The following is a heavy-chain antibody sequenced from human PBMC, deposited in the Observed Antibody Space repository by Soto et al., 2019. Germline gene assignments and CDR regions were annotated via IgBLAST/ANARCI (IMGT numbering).Heavy chain of an antibody. J-gene: IGHJ4*02. CDR1: GYSFATYW. V-gene: IGHV5-51*01. D-gene: IGHD3-10*01. CDR2: IYPGDSDT. Sequence: GASLKISCKGSGYSFATYWIGWVRQMPGKGLEWMGIIYPGDSDTRYSPSLQGQVTISVDKSISTAYLQWSSLEASDTAMYFCARTYCYSLGRYYLPDYWGQGTMVTVSS. CDR3: ARTYCYSLGRYYLPDY.